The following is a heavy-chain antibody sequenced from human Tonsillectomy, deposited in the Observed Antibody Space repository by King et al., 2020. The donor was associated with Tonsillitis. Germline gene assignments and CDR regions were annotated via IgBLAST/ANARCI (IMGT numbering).Heavy chain of an antibody. V-gene: IGHV3-30*04. J-gene: IGHJ5*02. D-gene: IGHD4-23*01. CDR2: ISFDGRYK. CDR1: GFTFSSYA. Sequence: QLVQSGGGVVQPGRSLRLSCAASGFTFSSYAIHWVRQAPGKGLEWVAVISFDGRYKYYVDSVKGRFTVSRDNSKNTLYLQMNSLRAEDTAVYYCARDFYGGNSVGWFDPWGQGTLVTVSS. CDR3: ARDFYGGNSVGWFDP.